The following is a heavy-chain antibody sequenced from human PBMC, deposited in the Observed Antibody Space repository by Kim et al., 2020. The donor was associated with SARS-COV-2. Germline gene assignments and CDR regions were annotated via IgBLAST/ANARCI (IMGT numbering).Heavy chain of an antibody. J-gene: IGHJ4*02. CDR3: TTVSMR. V-gene: IGHV3-15*01. Sequence: KTYGGTADYAAPVKGRFTISRDDSKSTLYLLMNSLKTEDSGVYYCTTVSMRWGQGTLVTVSS. D-gene: IGHD2-2*01. CDR2: KTYGGTA.